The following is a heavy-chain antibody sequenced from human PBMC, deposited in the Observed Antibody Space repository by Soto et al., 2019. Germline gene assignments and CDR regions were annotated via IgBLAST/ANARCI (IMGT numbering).Heavy chain of an antibody. CDR2: IIPIFGLA. Sequence: QVQLVQSGAEVKKPGSSVKVSCKAPGGTFSSYAISWGRQAPGQGLEWLGGIIPIFGLAMYPQKFQGSVTITGDVSTSTGYMEVSSLRSEDTAVYYCARSQGGSSSLDIYYYYYYGMDVWGQGTTVTVSS. J-gene: IGHJ6*02. CDR1: GGTFSSYA. V-gene: IGHV1-69*01. D-gene: IGHD2-15*01. CDR3: ARSQGGSSSLDIYYYYYYGMDV.